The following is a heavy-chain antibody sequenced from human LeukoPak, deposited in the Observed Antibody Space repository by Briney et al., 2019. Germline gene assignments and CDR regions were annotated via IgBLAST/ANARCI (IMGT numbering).Heavy chain of an antibody. CDR3: ATERDSSWTFDS. J-gene: IGHJ4*02. Sequence: GGSLRLSSAASGFTFSSYSMNWVRQAPGKGLEWVSYISSSSSTIYYADSVKGRFTISRDNAKNSLYLQMNSLRAEDTAVYYCATERDSSWTFDSWGQGTLVTVSS. CDR2: ISSSSSTI. CDR1: GFTFSSYS. D-gene: IGHD6-13*01. V-gene: IGHV3-48*04.